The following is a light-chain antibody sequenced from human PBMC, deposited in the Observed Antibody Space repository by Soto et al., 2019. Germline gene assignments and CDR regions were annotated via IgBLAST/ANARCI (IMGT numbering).Light chain of an antibody. J-gene: IGKJ2*01. CDR3: QQYGNSPYT. Sequence: EIALTQSPGTVSLSPGERATLSCRASQSVSNSYLAWYQQKPGQAPRLLIYGASSRATGIPDRFSGSGSGTDFTLTISRLEPEDFAVYYCQQYGNSPYTFGQGTKLEIK. CDR1: QSVSNSY. V-gene: IGKV3-20*01. CDR2: GAS.